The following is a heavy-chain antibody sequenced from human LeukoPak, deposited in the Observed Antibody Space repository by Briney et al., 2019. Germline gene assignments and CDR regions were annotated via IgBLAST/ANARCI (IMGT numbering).Heavy chain of an antibody. V-gene: IGHV4-34*01. CDR1: GGSFSGYY. CDR2: INHSGST. D-gene: IGHD3-22*01. J-gene: IGHJ4*02. CDR3: ARGRWYYYDSSGYRFDY. Sequence: SETLSLTCAVYGGSFSGYYWSWIRQPPGKGLEWIGEINHSGSTNYNPSLKSRVTISVDTSKNQFSLKLSSVTAADTAVYYCARGRWYYYDSSGYRFDYWGQGTLVTASS.